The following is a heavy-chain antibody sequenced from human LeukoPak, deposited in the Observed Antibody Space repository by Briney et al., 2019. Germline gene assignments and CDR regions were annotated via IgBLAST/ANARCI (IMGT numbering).Heavy chain of an antibody. CDR2: IYHSGST. Sequence: SETLSLTCAVSGYSISSGYYWGWIRPPPGKGLEWIGSIYHSGSTYYNPSPKSRVTISVDTSKNQFSLKLSSVTAADTAVYYCARSLVVIATNWFDPWGQGTLVTVSS. D-gene: IGHD2-21*01. CDR1: GYSISSGYY. V-gene: IGHV4-38-2*01. CDR3: ARSLVVIATNWFDP. J-gene: IGHJ5*02.